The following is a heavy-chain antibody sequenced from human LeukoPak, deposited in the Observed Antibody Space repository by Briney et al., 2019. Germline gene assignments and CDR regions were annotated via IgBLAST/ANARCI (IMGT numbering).Heavy chain of an antibody. V-gene: IGHV3-33*01. D-gene: IGHD3-3*01. Sequence: GGSLRLSCAAPGLTFSSYGMHWVRQAPGKGLEWVAVIWYDGSNKYYADSVKGRFTISRDNSKNTLYLQMNSLRAEDTAVYYCARDGYPIFGVVIIDYWGQGTLVTVSS. CDR3: ARDGYPIFGVVIIDY. CDR1: GLTFSSYG. CDR2: IWYDGSNK. J-gene: IGHJ4*02.